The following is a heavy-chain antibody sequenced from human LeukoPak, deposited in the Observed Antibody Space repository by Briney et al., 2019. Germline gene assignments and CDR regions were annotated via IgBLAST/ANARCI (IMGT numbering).Heavy chain of an antibody. J-gene: IGHJ4*02. D-gene: IGHD2-15*01. CDR2: INHSGST. CDR1: GGYFSGYY. Sequence: SETLSLTCAVYGGYFSGYYWSWIRQPPGKGLEWIGEINHSGSTNYNPSLKSRVTISVDTSKNQFSLKLSSVTAADTAVYYCARGLGYCSGGSCYSGSVFDYWGQGTLVTVSS. CDR3: ARGLGYCSGGSCYSGSVFDY. V-gene: IGHV4-34*01.